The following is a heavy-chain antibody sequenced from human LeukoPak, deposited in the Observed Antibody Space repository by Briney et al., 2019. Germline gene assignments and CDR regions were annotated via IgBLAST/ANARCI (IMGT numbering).Heavy chain of an antibody. CDR1: GFTFSSYA. D-gene: IGHD5-18*01. CDR3: AKTQSIYSYGSA. J-gene: IGHJ5*02. CDR2: ISGSGGST. Sequence: GGSLRLSCAASGFTFSSYAMSWVRQAPGKGLEWVSAISGSGGSTYYADSVKGRFTISRDNCKNTLYLQMNSLRAEDTAVYYCAKTQSIYSYGSAWGQGTLVTVSS. V-gene: IGHV3-23*01.